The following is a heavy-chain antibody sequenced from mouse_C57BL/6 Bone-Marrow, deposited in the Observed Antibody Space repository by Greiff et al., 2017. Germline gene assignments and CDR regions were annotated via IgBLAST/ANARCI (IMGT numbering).Heavy chain of an antibody. V-gene: IGHV5-2*03. CDR2: INSVGGST. CDR3: ARHYYGSSLDFDY. D-gene: IGHD1-1*01. J-gene: IGHJ2*01. CDR1: EYEFPSHD. Sequence: EVKLVESGGGLVQPGESLKLSCESNEYEFPSHDMSWVRKTPEKRLELVAAINSVGGSTYYPDTMERRFIISRDTLKKSLYLQMSELRSEETALYYGARHYYGSSLDFDYWGQGTTLTVSS.